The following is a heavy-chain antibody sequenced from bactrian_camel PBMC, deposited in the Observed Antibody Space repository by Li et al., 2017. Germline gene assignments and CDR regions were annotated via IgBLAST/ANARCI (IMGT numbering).Heavy chain of an antibody. Sequence: VQLVESGGGLVQPGGSLRLSCSASDFSFSDYAMSWVRQAPGKGLEWVSGINSGGDVIYKADSVKGRFAISRDTAKNMLFLQMTLLKPEDTAMYYCALRMGTGGVYFHHTDARFWGQGTQVTVS. CDR1: DFSFSDYA. CDR2: INSGGDVI. J-gene: IGHJ4*01. D-gene: IGHD7*01. CDR3: ALRMGTGGVYFHHTDARF. V-gene: IGHV3S40*01.